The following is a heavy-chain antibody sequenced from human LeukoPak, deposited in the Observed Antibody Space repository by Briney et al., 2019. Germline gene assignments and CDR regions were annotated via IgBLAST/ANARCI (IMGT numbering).Heavy chain of an antibody. CDR2: IRYDGSNK. CDR3: AKDQGYSSSWYDY. CDR1: GFTFSSYG. D-gene: IGHD6-13*01. V-gene: IGHV3-30*02. Sequence: GRSLRLSCAASGFTFSSYGMHWVRQAPGKGLEWVAFIRYDGSNKYYADSVKGRFTISRDNSKNTLYLQMNSLRAEDTAVYYCAKDQGYSSSWYDYWGQGTLVTVSS. J-gene: IGHJ4*02.